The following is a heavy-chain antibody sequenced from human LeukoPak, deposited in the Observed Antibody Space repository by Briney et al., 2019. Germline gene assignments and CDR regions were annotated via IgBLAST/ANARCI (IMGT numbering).Heavy chain of an antibody. CDR2: ISSSSSYI. D-gene: IGHD6-19*01. Sequence: PGGSLRLSCAVSGFTFSSYWMSWVRQAPGKGLEWVSSISSSSSYIYYADSVKGRFTISRDNAKNSLYLQMNSLRAEDTAVYYCARDRRPFYSSGWYGDPAYWGQGTLVTVSS. CDR1: GFTFSSYW. CDR3: ARDRRPFYSSGWYGDPAY. V-gene: IGHV3-21*01. J-gene: IGHJ4*02.